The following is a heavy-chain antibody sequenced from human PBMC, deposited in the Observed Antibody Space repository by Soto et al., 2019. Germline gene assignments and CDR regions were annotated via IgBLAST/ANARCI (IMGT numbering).Heavy chain of an antibody. Sequence: ASAKACSKACGYTLTSYDINSLQQATGQGLEWMGWMNPNSGNTGYAQKFQGRVTMTRNTSISTAYMELSSLRSEDTAVYYCARTLSGDNVDYWGQGTLVTVSS. D-gene: IGHD4-17*01. CDR2: MNPNSGNT. CDR3: ARTLSGDNVDY. CDR1: GYTLTSYD. J-gene: IGHJ4*02. V-gene: IGHV1-8*01.